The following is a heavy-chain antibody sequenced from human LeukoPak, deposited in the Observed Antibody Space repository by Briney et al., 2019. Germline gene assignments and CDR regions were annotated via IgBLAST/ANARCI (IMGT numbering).Heavy chain of an antibody. D-gene: IGHD2-15*01. J-gene: IGHJ4*02. CDR3: ASTGCGGNPLDY. Sequence: SETLSLTCAVYGGSFSGYYWSWIRQPPGKGLEWIGEINHSGSTNYNPSLKSRVTISVDTSKNQFSLKLSSVTAADTAVYYCASTGCGGNPLDYWGQGTLVTVSS. V-gene: IGHV4-34*01. CDR1: GGSFSGYY. CDR2: INHSGST.